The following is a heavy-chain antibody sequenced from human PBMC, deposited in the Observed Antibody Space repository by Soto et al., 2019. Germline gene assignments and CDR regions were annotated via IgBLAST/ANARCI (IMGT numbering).Heavy chain of an antibody. D-gene: IGHD2-8*01. CDR1: SGSISSSNW. J-gene: IGHJ1*01. CDR2: IYHSGST. CDR3: ARVYGRAEYFQH. Sequence: SETLSLTCAVSSGSISSSNWWSWVRQPPGKGLEWIGEIYHSGSTNYNPSLKSRVTISVDKSKNQFSLKLSSVTAADTAVYYCARVYGRAEYFQHWGQGTLVTVSS. V-gene: IGHV4-4*02.